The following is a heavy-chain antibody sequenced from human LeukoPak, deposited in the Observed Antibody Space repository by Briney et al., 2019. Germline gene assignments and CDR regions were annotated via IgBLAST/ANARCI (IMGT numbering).Heavy chain of an antibody. V-gene: IGHV4-30-4*08. CDR2: IYYSGST. D-gene: IGHD6-13*01. Sequence: LRLSCAASGFTFSSYAMSWVRQPPGKGLEWIGYIYYSGSTYYNPSLKSRVTISVDTSKNQFSLKLSSVTAADTAVYYCARGKEQPPGYWGQGTLVTVSS. CDR3: ARGKEQPPGY. CDR1: GFTFSSYA. J-gene: IGHJ4*02.